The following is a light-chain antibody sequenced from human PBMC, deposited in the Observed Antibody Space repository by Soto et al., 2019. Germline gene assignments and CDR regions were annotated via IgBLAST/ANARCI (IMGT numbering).Light chain of an antibody. CDR3: SSYTGSSTFV. V-gene: IGLV2-14*01. Sequence: QSALTQPASVSGSPGQSITISCTGTSSDVGGYDYVSWYQQLPGKAPKLLIYDVNTRPSGVSHRFSRSKSGNTASLTISGLQAEDEADYYCSSYTGSSTFVFGTGTKLTVL. CDR2: DVN. J-gene: IGLJ1*01. CDR1: SSDVGGYDY.